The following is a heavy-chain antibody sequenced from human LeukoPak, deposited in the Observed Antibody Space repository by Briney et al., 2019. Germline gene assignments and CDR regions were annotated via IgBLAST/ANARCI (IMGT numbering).Heavy chain of an antibody. D-gene: IGHD1-26*01. CDR2: IYSSGNT. CDR1: GDSISTYY. CDR3: ARLRWQLVGPYFDY. Sequence: SETLSLTCSFSGDSISTYYWSWIRQSPGKGLEWIGHIYSSGNTDYNSSLKSRVTISVDTSKSQFSLRLSSVTATDTAVYYCARLRWQLVGPYFDYWGKGILVTVSS. V-gene: IGHV4-59*01. J-gene: IGHJ4*02.